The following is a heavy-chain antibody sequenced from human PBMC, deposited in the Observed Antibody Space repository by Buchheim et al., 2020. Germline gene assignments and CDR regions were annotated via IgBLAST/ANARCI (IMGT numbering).Heavy chain of an antibody. CDR1: GFTFSTYR. J-gene: IGHJ4*02. D-gene: IGHD1-26*01. Sequence: EVQLVESGGGLVQPGGSLRLSCAASGFTFSTYRMHWVRQAPGRGLVWVSRIKSDGRTTDYADSVKGRFTVSRDNAKSTLYLQMNSLRDEDTAVYYCVRESSGSYYYCDYWGQGTL. CDR3: VRESSGSYYYCDY. V-gene: IGHV3-74*01. CDR2: IKSDGRTT.